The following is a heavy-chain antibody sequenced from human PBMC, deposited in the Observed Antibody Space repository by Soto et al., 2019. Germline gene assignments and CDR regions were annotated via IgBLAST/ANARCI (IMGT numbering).Heavy chain of an antibody. D-gene: IGHD3-3*01. CDR3: VKDWSGDKCPCMDV. Sequence: PGGSLRLSCVASGFAFATYAMTWVRQAPGKGLEWVSAISGSDGSIYYADSVKGRFAISRDNSKNTLYLQMSSLRGEDTATYYCVKDWSGDKCPCMDVWGQGTTVTVSS. V-gene: IGHV3-23*01. CDR1: GFAFATYA. J-gene: IGHJ6*02. CDR2: ISGSDGSI.